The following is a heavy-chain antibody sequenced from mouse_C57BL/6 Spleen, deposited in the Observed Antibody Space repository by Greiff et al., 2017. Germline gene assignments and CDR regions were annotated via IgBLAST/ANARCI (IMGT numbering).Heavy chain of an antibody. CDR1: GYTFTSYW. CDR2: IDPSDSYT. J-gene: IGHJ4*01. Sequence: VQLQQPGAELVMPGASVKLSCKASGYTFTSYWMHWVKQRPGQGLEWIGEIDPSDSYTNSNQKFKGKSTLTVDKSSSTAYMQLSSLTSEDSAVYYCARRGYYGPPYAMDYWGQGTSVTVSS. CDR3: ARRGYYGPPYAMDY. V-gene: IGHV1-69*01. D-gene: IGHD1-1*01.